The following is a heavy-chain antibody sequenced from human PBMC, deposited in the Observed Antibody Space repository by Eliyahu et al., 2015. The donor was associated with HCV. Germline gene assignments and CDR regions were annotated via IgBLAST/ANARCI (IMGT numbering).Heavy chain of an antibody. J-gene: IGHJ2*01. Sequence: EVQLVESGGGLVKPGGSLRLSCAASGFSFSSYSINWVRQAPGKGLEWVSSISSSSSYIYYADSVKGRFTISRDNAKNSLYLQMNSLRAEDTAVYYCARDRSGYDLAYFDLWGRGTPVTVSS. D-gene: IGHD5-12*01. CDR2: ISSSSSYI. V-gene: IGHV3-21*01. CDR1: GFSFSSYS. CDR3: ARDRSGYDLAYFDL.